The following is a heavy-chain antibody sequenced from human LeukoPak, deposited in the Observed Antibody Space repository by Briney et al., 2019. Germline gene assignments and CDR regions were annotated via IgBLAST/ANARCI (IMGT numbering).Heavy chain of an antibody. D-gene: IGHD3-16*01. V-gene: IGHV3-7*03. CDR3: ARGGGLDV. CDR1: GFTFSNYW. Sequence: GSLRLSCVASGFTFSNYWMTWLRQAPGKGLEWVASINHNGNVNYYVDSVKGRFTISRDNAKNSLYLQMSNLRAEDTAVYFCARGGGLDVWGQGATVTVSS. CDR2: INHNGNVN. J-gene: IGHJ6*02.